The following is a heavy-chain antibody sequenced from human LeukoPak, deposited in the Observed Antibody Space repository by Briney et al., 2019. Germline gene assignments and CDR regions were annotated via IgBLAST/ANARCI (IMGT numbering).Heavy chain of an antibody. V-gene: IGHV3-66*02. J-gene: IGHJ3*02. CDR3: ARVISHTAGRAFDI. CDR1: GFTVSSNY. CDR2: IYSGGST. Sequence: GGSLRLSCAASGFTVSSNYMSWVRQAPGKGLEWVSVIYSGGSTYYADSVKGRFTISRDNSKNTLYLQMNSLRAEDTAVYYCARVISHTAGRAFDIWGQGTMVTVSS. D-gene: IGHD5-18*01.